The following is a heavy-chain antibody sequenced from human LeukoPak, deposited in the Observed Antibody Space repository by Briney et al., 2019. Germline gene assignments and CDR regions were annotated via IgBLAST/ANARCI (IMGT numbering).Heavy chain of an antibody. CDR1: GFTFSSYS. Sequence: GGSLRLSCAASGFTFSSYSMSWVRQAPGKGLEWVSYISRSSSAIYYADSVKGRFTISRDNAKNSLYLQMDSLRAEDTALYYCVRDQKWDLPHYADYWGQGTLVTVSS. CDR3: VRDQKWDLPHYADY. V-gene: IGHV3-48*01. J-gene: IGHJ4*02. D-gene: IGHD1-26*01. CDR2: ISRSSSAI.